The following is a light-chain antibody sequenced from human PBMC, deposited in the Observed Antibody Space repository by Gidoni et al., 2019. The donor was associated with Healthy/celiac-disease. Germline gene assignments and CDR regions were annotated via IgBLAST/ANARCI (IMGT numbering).Light chain of an antibody. CDR3: NSRDSSGNHQV. CDR1: RLRSYY. CDR2: GKN. Sequence: SVALGQTVRITCQGDRLRSYYASWYQQKPGQAPVLVIYGKNNRHSGIPDRFSGSSSGNKASLTITGAQAEDEADYYCNSRDSSGNHQVFGGGTKLTVL. V-gene: IGLV3-19*01. J-gene: IGLJ2*01.